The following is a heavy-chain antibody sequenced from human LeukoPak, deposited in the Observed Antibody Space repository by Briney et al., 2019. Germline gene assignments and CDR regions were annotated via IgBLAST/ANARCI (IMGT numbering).Heavy chain of an antibody. CDR2: INHSGST. D-gene: IGHD3-3*01. J-gene: IGHJ4*02. Sequence: SETLSLTCAVYGGSFSGYYWSWIRQPPGKGLEWIGEINHSGSTNYNPSLKSRVTISVDTSKNQFSLKLSSVTAADTAVYYCARAKKDWSGYYNYFDYWGQGTLVTVSS. CDR1: GGSFSGYY. CDR3: ARAKKDWSGYYNYFDY. V-gene: IGHV4-34*01.